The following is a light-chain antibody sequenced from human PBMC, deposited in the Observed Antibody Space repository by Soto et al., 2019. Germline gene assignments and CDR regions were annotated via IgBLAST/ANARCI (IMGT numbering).Light chain of an antibody. CDR1: QSISSN. CDR3: QQYDDWPPIT. J-gene: IGKJ5*01. CDR2: GAS. V-gene: IGKV3-15*01. Sequence: EIVMTQSPATLSVSPGARATLSCRARQSISSNVAWYQQRPGQVPRLLIYGASTRATGIPDRFSASGSGTECTLTITGLQSEDSAIYHCQQYDDWPPITFGQGTRLEIK.